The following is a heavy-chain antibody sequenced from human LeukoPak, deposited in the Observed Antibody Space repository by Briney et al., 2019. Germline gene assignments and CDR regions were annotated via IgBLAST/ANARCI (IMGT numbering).Heavy chain of an antibody. CDR3: ARGVRIENAAIYYMDV. V-gene: IGHV4-59*01. J-gene: IGHJ6*03. D-gene: IGHD2/OR15-2a*01. CDR1: GGSISSYS. CDR2: IHFTGNT. Sequence: PSETLSLNCSVSGGSISSYSWSWIRQSPGKGLEWIRYIHFTGNTKYNPSLRSRVIISLHTPNNQFSLRLSSVTAADTVVYYCARGVRIENAAIYYMDVWGEGAKVTVSS.